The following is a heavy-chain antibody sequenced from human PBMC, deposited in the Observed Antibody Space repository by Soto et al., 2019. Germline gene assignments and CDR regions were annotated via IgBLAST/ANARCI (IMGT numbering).Heavy chain of an antibody. D-gene: IGHD3-3*01. CDR3: AKVPTYYDFWSGPSYFDY. CDR2: ISGSGGST. CDR1: GFTFSSYA. J-gene: IGHJ4*02. V-gene: IGHV3-23*01. Sequence: PGGSLRLSCAASGFTFSSYAMSWVRQAPGKGLEWVSAISGSGGSTYYADSVKGRFTISRDNSKNTLYLQMNSLRAEDTAVYYCAKVPTYYDFWSGPSYFDYWGQGTLVTVSS.